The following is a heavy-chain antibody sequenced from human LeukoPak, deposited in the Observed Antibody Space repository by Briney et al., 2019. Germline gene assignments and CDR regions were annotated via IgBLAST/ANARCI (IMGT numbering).Heavy chain of an antibody. CDR3: ARVFRPLFGELYGMDV. CDR2: IYANRGGT. Sequence: GASVKVSCQASGYTFTRHYMQLLGQAPGQGLEWLGWIYANRGGTNYAQKFQGRVTMTRDTSISTAYMELSRLRSDDTAVYYCARVFRPLFGELYGMDVWGQGTTVTVSS. V-gene: IGHV1-2*02. CDR1: GYTFTRHY. J-gene: IGHJ6*02. D-gene: IGHD3-10*02.